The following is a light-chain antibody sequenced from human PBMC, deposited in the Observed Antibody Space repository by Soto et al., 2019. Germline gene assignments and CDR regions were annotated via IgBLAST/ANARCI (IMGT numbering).Light chain of an antibody. Sequence: QSVLTQPPSVSAAPRQRVTISCSGSSSNIENNAVNWYQQLPGKAPKLLIYYDDLLPSGVSDRFSGSRSGTSASLAISGLQSEDEADYYCATWDDSLNGPVFGGGTKLTVL. J-gene: IGLJ3*02. V-gene: IGLV1-36*01. CDR2: YDD. CDR3: ATWDDSLNGPV. CDR1: SSNIENNA.